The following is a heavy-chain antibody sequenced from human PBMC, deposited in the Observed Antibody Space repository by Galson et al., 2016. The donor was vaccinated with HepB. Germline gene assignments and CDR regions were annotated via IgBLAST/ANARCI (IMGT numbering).Heavy chain of an antibody. Sequence: SLRLSCAASGFTFSSYGMHWVRQAPGKGLEWVAVIWYDGSNEYYADPVKGRFTISRDNSKNTLYLQMNSLRAEDTAVYYCARDRGEYSRPWAGGMDVWGQGTTVTVSS. CDR2: IWYDGSNE. CDR3: ARDRGEYSRPWAGGMDV. D-gene: IGHD6-6*01. J-gene: IGHJ6*02. V-gene: IGHV3-33*01. CDR1: GFTFSSYG.